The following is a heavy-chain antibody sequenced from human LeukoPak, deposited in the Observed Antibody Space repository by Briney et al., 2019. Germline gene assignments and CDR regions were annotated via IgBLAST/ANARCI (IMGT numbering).Heavy chain of an antibody. Sequence: PSETLSLTCAVYGGSFSGYYWSWIRQPPGKGLEWIGEINHSGSTNYNPSLKSRVTISVDTSKNQFSLKLSSVTAADTAVYYCARVKGQAAWFDPWRQGTLVTVSS. V-gene: IGHV4-34*01. J-gene: IGHJ5*02. CDR2: INHSGST. CDR3: ARVKGQAAWFDP. D-gene: IGHD6-25*01. CDR1: GGSFSGYY.